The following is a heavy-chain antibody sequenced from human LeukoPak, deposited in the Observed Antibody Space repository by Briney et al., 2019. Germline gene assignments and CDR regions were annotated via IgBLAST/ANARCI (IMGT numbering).Heavy chain of an antibody. J-gene: IGHJ3*02. D-gene: IGHD2-15*01. V-gene: IGHV4-59*01. CDR1: GGSISSYY. CDR3: ARGLVVVAAGDAFDI. CDR2: IYYSGST. Sequence: SETLSLTCTVSGGSISSYYWSWIRQPPGKGLEWIGYIYYSGSTNYNPSLKSRVTISVDTPKNQFSLKLSSVTAADTAVYYCARGLVVVAAGDAFDIWGQGTMVTVSS.